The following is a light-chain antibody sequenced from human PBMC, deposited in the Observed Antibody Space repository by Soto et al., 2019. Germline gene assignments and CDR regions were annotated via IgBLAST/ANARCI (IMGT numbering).Light chain of an antibody. CDR2: DVN. Sequence: QSVLTQPPSVSGSPGQAVAISCTGTSSDVGSYNRVSWYQQPPGTAPKLMIYDVNNRPSGVPDRFSGSKSGNTASLTISGLQAEDEADYYCSSYTLSSTYVFGTRTKVTVL. V-gene: IGLV2-18*02. CDR1: SSDVGSYNR. CDR3: SSYTLSSTYV. J-gene: IGLJ1*01.